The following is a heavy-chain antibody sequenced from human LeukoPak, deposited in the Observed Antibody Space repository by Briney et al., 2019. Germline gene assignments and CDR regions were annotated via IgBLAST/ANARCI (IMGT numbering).Heavy chain of an antibody. Sequence: SETLSLTCTVSGGSISRYYWSWIRQPAGKGLEWLGRIYKSGSPNYNPSLKSRVTMSVDTSKNQFSLKLSSVTAADTAVYYCARVSSNNWYNERGAFDIWGQGTMVTVSS. CDR2: IYKSGSP. V-gene: IGHV4-4*07. CDR3: ARVSSNNWYNERGAFDI. D-gene: IGHD6-13*01. CDR1: GGSISRYY. J-gene: IGHJ3*02.